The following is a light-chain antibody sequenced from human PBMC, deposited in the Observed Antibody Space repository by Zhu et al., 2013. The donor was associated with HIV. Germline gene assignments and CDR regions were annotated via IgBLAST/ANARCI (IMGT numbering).Light chain of an antibody. CDR2: DAS. CDR1: QNVDNN. J-gene: IGKJ1*01. V-gene: IGKV3-15*01. CDR3: QQYYTWPRT. Sequence: VMTQSPATLSVSPGERVTLSCRASQNVDNNLAWYQQRPGQPPRLLIYDASATAAGVPARFSGGGSGTEFTLTISSLQSEDSAVYFCQQYYTWPRTFGLGTKVEIK.